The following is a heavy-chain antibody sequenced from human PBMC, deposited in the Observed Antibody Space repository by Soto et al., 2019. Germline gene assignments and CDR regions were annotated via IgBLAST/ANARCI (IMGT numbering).Heavy chain of an antibody. V-gene: IGHV1-69*04. D-gene: IGHD3-10*01. CDR2: IIPIFGVT. J-gene: IGHJ4*02. Sequence: QVQVVQSGAEVKKPGSSVKVSCKASGGTFSSYTITWVRQAPGQGLEWLGRIIPIFGVTNYAQKFQDRLTMRADRPTTTAYMDLSSLTSADTAVYYCVRDWESTTQTWGFGDSWGQGTLVTVSS. CDR3: VRDWESTTQTWGFGDS. CDR1: GGTFSSYT.